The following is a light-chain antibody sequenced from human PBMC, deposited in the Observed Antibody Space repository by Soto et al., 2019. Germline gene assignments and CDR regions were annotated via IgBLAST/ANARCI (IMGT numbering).Light chain of an antibody. J-gene: IGKJ1*01. V-gene: IGKV1-5*03. CDR1: QSINGW. CDR3: HQYHNFPRT. CDR2: KAS. Sequence: DIQLTQSPSTLSASVGDRVTITCRASQSINGWLAWYQQKPGQAPNLLIYKASTLESGVPSRFSGSGSGTEFTLTVSSLQPDDFATYYCHQYHNFPRTFGPGTKVEI.